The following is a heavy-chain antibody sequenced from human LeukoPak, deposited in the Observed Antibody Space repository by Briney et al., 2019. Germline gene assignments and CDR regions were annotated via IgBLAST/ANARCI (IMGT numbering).Heavy chain of an antibody. CDR1: GGSISSYY. Sequence: TSETLSLTCTVSGGSISSYYWSWIRQPPGKGLEWIGYIYYTGSASYNPSFKSRVTLSVDTSKNQFSLRLSSVTAADTALYYCARGSTLGATDLDSWGQGTLVTVSS. V-gene: IGHV4-59*01. J-gene: IGHJ4*02. CDR3: ARGSTLGATDLDS. D-gene: IGHD2/OR15-2a*01. CDR2: IYYTGSA.